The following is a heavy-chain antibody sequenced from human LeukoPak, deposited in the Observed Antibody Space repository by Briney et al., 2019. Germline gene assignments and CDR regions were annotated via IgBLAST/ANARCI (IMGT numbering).Heavy chain of an antibody. CDR2: INPNSGGT. D-gene: IGHD2-15*01. CDR1: GYTFTGYY. Sequence: ASVKVSCKASGYTFTGYYMHWVRQAPGQGLEWMGWINPNSGGTNYAQKLQGRVTMTTDTSTSTAYMELRSLRSDDTAVYYCARDKVGGGSSEYYYYYGMDVWGQGTTVTVSS. V-gene: IGHV1-2*02. CDR3: ARDKVGGGSSEYYYYYGMDV. J-gene: IGHJ6*02.